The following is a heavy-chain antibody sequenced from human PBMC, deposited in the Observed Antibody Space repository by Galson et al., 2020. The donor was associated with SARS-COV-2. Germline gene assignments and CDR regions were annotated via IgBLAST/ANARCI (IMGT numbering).Heavy chain of an antibody. D-gene: IGHD1-1*01. CDR1: GASLSNYQ. CDR3: ARQLSAYFASRHLDP. J-gene: IGHJ5*02. V-gene: IGHV4-34*01. Sequence: SETLSLTCAFSGASLSNYQWSWIRQSPGKGLEWIGEIDFSGATNYNPSLKSRVSISLDTSKNQFSLRLNSVTAADTAVYYCARQLSAYFASRHLDPWGQGTLVTVSS. CDR2: IDFSGAT.